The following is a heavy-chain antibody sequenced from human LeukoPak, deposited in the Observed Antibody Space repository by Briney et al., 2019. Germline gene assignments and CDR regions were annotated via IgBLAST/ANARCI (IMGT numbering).Heavy chain of an antibody. CDR3: ARGRRGSPFRFDY. V-gene: IGHV4-59*01. Sequence: SETLSLTCTVSGGSISSYYWSWIRQPPGKGLEWIGYISYSGSTNYNPSLKSRVTISVDTSKNQFSLRLSSVTAADTAVYYCARGRRGSPFRFDYWGQGTLVTVSS. J-gene: IGHJ4*02. D-gene: IGHD3-10*01. CDR2: ISYSGST. CDR1: GGSISSYY.